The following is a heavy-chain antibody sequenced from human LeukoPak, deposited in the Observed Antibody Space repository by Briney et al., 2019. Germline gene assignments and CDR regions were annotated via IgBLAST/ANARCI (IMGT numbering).Heavy chain of an antibody. CDR3: AREGWGLYYYYYYYMDV. CDR2: IKQDGSEK. CDR1: GFTFSSYW. D-gene: IGHD3-3*01. V-gene: IGHV3-7*01. Sequence: PGGSLRLSCAASGFTFSSYWVSWVRQARGRGVEWVANIKQDGSEKYYVDSVKGRFTISRDNAKNSLYLQMNSLRAEDTAVYYCAREGWGLYYYYYYYMDVWGKGTTVTVSS. J-gene: IGHJ6*03.